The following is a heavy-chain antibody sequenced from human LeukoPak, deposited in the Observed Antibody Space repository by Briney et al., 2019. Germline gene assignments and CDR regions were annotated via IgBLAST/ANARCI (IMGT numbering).Heavy chain of an antibody. V-gene: IGHV4-4*02. D-gene: IGHD2-21*02. J-gene: IGHJ4*02. CDR1: GGSISSSNW. Sequence: SETLSLTYAVSGGSISSSNWWSWVRQPPGKGLEWIGEIYHSGSTNYNPSLKSRVTISVDKSKNQFSLKLSSVTAADTAVYYCARDPYCGGDCPYYFDYWGQGTLVTVSS. CDR2: IYHSGST. CDR3: ARDPYCGGDCPYYFDY.